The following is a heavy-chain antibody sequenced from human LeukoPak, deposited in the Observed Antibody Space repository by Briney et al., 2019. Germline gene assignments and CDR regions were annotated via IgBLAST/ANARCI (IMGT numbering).Heavy chain of an antibody. CDR2: IIPILGIA. V-gene: IGHV1-69*04. D-gene: IGHD2-2*01. J-gene: IGHJ4*02. Sequence: GASVKVSCKASGGTFSSYAISWVRQAPGQGLEWMGRIIPILGIANYAQKFQGRVTITADKSTSTAYMELSSLRSEDTAVYYCARDPEGPAPPFDYWGQGTLVTVSS. CDR3: ARDPEGPAPPFDY. CDR1: GGTFSSYA.